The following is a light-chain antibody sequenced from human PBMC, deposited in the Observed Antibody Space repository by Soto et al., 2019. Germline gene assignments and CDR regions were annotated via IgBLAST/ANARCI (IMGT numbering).Light chain of an antibody. CDR2: EDN. CDR1: SGSIASNY. J-gene: IGLJ2*01. Sequence: NFMLTQPHSVSESPGKTVTISCTRSSGSIASNYVQWYQQRPGSAPTTVIYEDNQRPSGVPDRFSGSIDSSSNSASLTISGLKIEDEADYYCQSYDSSTVVFGGGTKVTVL. V-gene: IGLV6-57*04. CDR3: QSYDSSTVV.